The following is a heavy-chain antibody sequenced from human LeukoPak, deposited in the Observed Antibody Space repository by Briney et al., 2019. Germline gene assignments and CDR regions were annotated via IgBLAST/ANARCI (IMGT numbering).Heavy chain of an antibody. V-gene: IGHV1-69*13. Sequence: SVKVSCKASGGTFSSYAISWVRQAPGQGLEWMGGIIPIFGTANYAQKFQGRVTITADESTSTAYMELSRLRSDDTAVYYCARDKVAARYFDYWGQGTLVTVSS. CDR1: GGTFSSYA. D-gene: IGHD6-6*01. CDR2: IIPIFGTA. J-gene: IGHJ4*02. CDR3: ARDKVAARYFDY.